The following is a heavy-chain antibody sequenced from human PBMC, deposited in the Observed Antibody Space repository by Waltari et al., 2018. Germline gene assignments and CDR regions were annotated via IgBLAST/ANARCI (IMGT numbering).Heavy chain of an antibody. CDR3: ARRYDYIWGSYRYTDFLLDY. CDR2: MNPNSGNT. Sequence: QVQLVQSGAEVKKPGASVKVYCQASGYTFTSYHLTLVPPATGQGLKRKGWMNPNSGNTGYAQKFQGRVTITRNTSISTAYMELSSLRSEDTAVYYCARRYDYIWGSYRYTDFLLDYWGQGTLVTVSS. J-gene: IGHJ4*02. D-gene: IGHD3-16*02. CDR1: GYTFTSYH. V-gene: IGHV1-8*03.